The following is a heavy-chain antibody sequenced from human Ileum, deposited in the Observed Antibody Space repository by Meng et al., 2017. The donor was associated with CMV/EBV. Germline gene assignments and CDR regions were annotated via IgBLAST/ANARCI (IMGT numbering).Heavy chain of an antibody. CDR2: VNPDETTT. CDR3: VRSGGTLDY. Sequence: EVQVVESGGGLVQPGGSLRLSCAASGFTFSSYWMHWVRQDPGRGLVWVSQVNPDETTTAYADSVKGRFTISRDNAKNTLYLQMNSLRAEDTAVYYCVRSGGTLDYWGQGTLVTVSS. V-gene: IGHV3-74*01. J-gene: IGHJ4*02. CDR1: GFTFSSYW. D-gene: IGHD2-8*02.